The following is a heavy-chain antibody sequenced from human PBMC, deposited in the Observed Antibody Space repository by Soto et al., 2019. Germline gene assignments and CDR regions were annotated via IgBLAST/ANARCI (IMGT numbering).Heavy chain of an antibody. Sequence: GASVKVSCKASGYTFTSYDIDWVRQATGQGLEWMGWMNPNSGNTGYAQKFQGRVTMTRNTSISTAYMELSSLRSGDTAVYYCARANYDILTGRGFDPWGQGTLVTVSS. CDR2: MNPNSGNT. CDR1: GYTFTSYD. V-gene: IGHV1-8*01. D-gene: IGHD3-9*01. J-gene: IGHJ5*02. CDR3: ARANYDILTGRGFDP.